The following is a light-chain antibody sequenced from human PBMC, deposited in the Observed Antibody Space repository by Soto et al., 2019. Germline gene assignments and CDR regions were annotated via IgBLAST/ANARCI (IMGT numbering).Light chain of an antibody. J-gene: IGKJ2*01. CDR2: GAS. V-gene: IGKV3-20*01. CDR3: QQYGSSPPYT. CDR1: QSVSSSY. Sequence: EIVLTQSPGTLSLSPGERATLSYRASQSVSSSYLAWYQQKPGQAPRLLIYGASSRATGIPDRFSGSGSGTDFTLTISRLEPEDCAVYYCQQYGSSPPYTFGQGTKREIK.